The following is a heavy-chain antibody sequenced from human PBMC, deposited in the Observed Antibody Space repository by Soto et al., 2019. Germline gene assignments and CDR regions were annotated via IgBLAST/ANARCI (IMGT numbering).Heavy chain of an antibody. V-gene: IGHV1-18*01. Sequence: QVQLVQSGAEVKKPGDSVRVSCKASGYTFTSYGIGWVRQAPGQGLEWMGWISANNGNTKYAQKVQGRVTMTTDASTSTGYMELRSLRSDDAAVYYCARGGYFDHWGQGTLVTVSS. CDR2: ISANNGNT. CDR1: GYTFTSYG. CDR3: ARGGYFDH. J-gene: IGHJ4*02.